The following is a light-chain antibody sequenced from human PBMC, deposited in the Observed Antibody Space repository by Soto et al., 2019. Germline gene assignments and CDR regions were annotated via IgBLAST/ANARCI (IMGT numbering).Light chain of an antibody. J-gene: IGKJ3*01. V-gene: IGKV3-11*01. CDR1: QSVGSY. Sequence: ENVLAQSPATLSLSPGERVTLSCGASQSVGSYLAWYQQKPGQAPRLLIYDASNRASGIAARFSGSGSGTAFTLTIRCLEPEDFAVYSCQQYGSCPLTFGPGTKGNI. CDR2: DAS. CDR3: QQYGSCPLT.